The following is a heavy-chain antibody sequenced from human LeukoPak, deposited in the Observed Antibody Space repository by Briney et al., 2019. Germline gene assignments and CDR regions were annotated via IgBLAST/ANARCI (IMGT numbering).Heavy chain of an antibody. V-gene: IGHV4-59*01. CDR3: AREVRGQQLVYFYYYYMDV. J-gene: IGHJ6*03. CDR2: IYYSGST. CDR1: GGSISSYY. Sequence: SETLSLTCTVSGGSISSYYWSWIRQPPGKGLEWIGYIYYSGSTNYNPSLKSRVAISVDTSKKQFSLKLSSVTAADTAVYYCAREVRGQQLVYFYYYYMDVWGKGTTVTVSS. D-gene: IGHD6-13*01.